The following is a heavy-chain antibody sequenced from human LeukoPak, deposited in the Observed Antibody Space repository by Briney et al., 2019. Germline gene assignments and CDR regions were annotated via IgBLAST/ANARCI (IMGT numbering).Heavy chain of an antibody. Sequence: PGGSLRLSCAASGFTFSSYWMHWVRQAPGKGLVWVSRINSDGSSTSYADSVKGRFTISRDNAKNTLYLQMNSLRAEDTAVYYCASLRKRGGAFDIWGQGTMVTVSS. CDR2: INSDGSST. J-gene: IGHJ3*02. V-gene: IGHV3-74*01. CDR3: ASLRKRGGAFDI. CDR1: GFTFSSYW.